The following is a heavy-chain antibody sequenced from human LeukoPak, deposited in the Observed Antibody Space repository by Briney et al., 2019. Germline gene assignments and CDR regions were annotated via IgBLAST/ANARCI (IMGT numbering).Heavy chain of an antibody. CDR2: ISSSSSYI. V-gene: IGHV3-21*01. CDR1: GFTFSSYS. Sequence: GGSLRLSCAASGFTFSSYSMNWVRQAPGKGLEWVSSISSSSSYIYYADSVKGRFTISRDNAKNSLYLQMNSLRAEDTAVYYCARDTVGIATNPYYYYYMDVWAKGPRSPSP. CDR3: ARDTVGIATNPYYYYYMDV. D-gene: IGHD6-13*01. J-gene: IGHJ6*03.